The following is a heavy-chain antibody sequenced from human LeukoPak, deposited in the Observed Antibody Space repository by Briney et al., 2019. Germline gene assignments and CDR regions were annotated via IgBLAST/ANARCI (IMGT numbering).Heavy chain of an antibody. CDR1: GFTVSSNY. CDR3: ARGSRGIWFGESSVYYFDY. D-gene: IGHD3-10*01. Sequence: GGSLRLSCAASGFTVSSNYMGWVRQAPGKGLEWVSVISDGTTFSDGGTTYYTDSVKGRFTISRDNAKNSLYLQMNSLRAEDTAVYYCARGSRGIWFGESSVYYFDYWGQGTLVTVSS. V-gene: IGHV3-NL1*01. CDR2: ISDGTTFSDGGTT. J-gene: IGHJ4*02.